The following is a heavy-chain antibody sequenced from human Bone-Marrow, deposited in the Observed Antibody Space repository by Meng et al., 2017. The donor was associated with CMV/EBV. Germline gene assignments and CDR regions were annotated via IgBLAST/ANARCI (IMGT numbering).Heavy chain of an antibody. CDR1: GFTFSSYS. CDR3: ARDHSSREVGLLVGYYYYGMEV. Sequence: GESLKISCAASGFTFSSYSMNWVRQAPGKGLEWVSYISSSSSTIYYADSVKGRFTISRDNAKNSLYLQMNSLRAEDTAVYYCARDHSSREVGLLVGYYYYGMEVWGQGTTVTVSS. D-gene: IGHD6-13*01. V-gene: IGHV3-48*04. CDR2: ISSSSSTI. J-gene: IGHJ6*02.